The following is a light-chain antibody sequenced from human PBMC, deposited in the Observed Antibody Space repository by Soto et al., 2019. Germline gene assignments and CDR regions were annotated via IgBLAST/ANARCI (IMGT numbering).Light chain of an antibody. Sequence: QLVLTQPASVSGSPGQSITISCTGTSSDVGGYNYVSWYQQHPGKAPKLMIYDVSNRPSGVSNRFSGSKSGNTASLTISGLQAEDEADYYCSSYTSSSFPYVFGTGTKLTVL. CDR1: SSDVGGYNY. J-gene: IGLJ1*01. CDR3: SSYTSSSFPYV. V-gene: IGLV2-14*01. CDR2: DVS.